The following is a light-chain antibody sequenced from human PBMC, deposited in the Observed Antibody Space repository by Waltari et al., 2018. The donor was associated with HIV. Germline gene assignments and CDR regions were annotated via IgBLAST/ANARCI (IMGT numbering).Light chain of an antibody. J-gene: IGLJ2*01. Sequence: QSTLTQPASVSGSPGQSITISCTGSTSDFGLYNFISWYQQHPGAVPKVIIYEVFSRPSGISSRFSGSRSANTASLTISWLQPEDEADYYCASFTSNYTLIFGGGTKVTVL. V-gene: IGLV2-14*01. CDR1: TSDFGLYNF. CDR2: EVF. CDR3: ASFTSNYTLI.